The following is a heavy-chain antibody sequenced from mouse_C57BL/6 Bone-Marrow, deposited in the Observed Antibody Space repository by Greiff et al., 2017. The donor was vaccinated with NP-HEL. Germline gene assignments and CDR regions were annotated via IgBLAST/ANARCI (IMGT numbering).Heavy chain of an antibody. CDR2: IYPGGGYT. CDR3: ASPLFYGSSPYYFDY. J-gene: IGHJ2*01. Sequence: QVQLQQSGAELVRPGTSVKMSCKASGYTFTNYWIGWAKQRPGHGLEWIGDIYPGGGYTNYNEKFKGKATLTADKSSSTAYMQFSSLTSEDSAIYYFASPLFYGSSPYYFDYWGQGTTLTVSS. CDR1: GYTFTNYW. D-gene: IGHD1-1*01. V-gene: IGHV1-63*01.